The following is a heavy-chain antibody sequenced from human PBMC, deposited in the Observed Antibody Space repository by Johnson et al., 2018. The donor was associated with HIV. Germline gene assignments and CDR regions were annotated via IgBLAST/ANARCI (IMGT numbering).Heavy chain of an antibody. CDR2: IYSGGST. Sequence: DVQVVESGGGLIQPGGSLRLSCAASGFTVSSNYMSWVRQAPGKGLEWVSVIYSGGSTYYADSVKGRFTISRDNSKNTLYLQMNSLRAEDTAVYYCARLPPYYYDSTVAHDAFDIWGQGTMVTVSS. CDR1: GFTVSSNY. V-gene: IGHV3-53*01. CDR3: ARLPPYYYDSTVAHDAFDI. J-gene: IGHJ3*02. D-gene: IGHD3-22*01.